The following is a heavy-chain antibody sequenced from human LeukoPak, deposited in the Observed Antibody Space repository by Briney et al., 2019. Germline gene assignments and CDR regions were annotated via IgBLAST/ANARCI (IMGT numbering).Heavy chain of an antibody. J-gene: IGHJ4*02. CDR1: GFTFSSYW. CDR3: AKVRYFDWSGDYFDY. D-gene: IGHD3-9*01. V-gene: IGHV3-7*03. CDR2: IKQDGSEK. Sequence: GGSLRLSCAASGFTFSSYWMSWVRQAPGKGLERVANIKQDGSEKYYVDSVKGRFTISRDNSKNTLYLQMNSLRAEDTAVYYCAKVRYFDWSGDYFDYWGQGTLVTVSS.